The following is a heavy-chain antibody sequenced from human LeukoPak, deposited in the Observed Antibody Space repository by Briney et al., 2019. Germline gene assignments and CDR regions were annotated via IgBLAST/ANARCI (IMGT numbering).Heavy chain of an antibody. Sequence: PSETLSLTCTVSGGSISSSSYYWGWIRQPPGKGLEWIGSIYYSGSTYYNPSLKSRVTISVDTSKNQFSLKLSSVTAADTAVYYCARARDMIVVVIPFDYWGQGTLVTVSS. D-gene: IGHD3-22*01. J-gene: IGHJ4*02. CDR2: IYYSGST. CDR1: GGSISSSSYY. V-gene: IGHV4-39*07. CDR3: ARARDMIVVVIPFDY.